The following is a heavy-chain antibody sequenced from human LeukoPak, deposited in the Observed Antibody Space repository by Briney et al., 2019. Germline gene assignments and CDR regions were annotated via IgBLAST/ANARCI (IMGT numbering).Heavy chain of an antibody. Sequence: SETLSLTCAVYGGSFSGYYWSWIRQPPGKGLEWIGEINHSGSSNYNPSLKSRVTISVDTSKNQFSLKLSSVTAADTAVYYCARRWARITMVRARGWFDPWGQGTLVTVSS. J-gene: IGHJ5*02. D-gene: IGHD3-10*01. V-gene: IGHV4-34*01. CDR1: GGSFSGYY. CDR3: ARRWARITMVRARGWFDP. CDR2: INHSGSS.